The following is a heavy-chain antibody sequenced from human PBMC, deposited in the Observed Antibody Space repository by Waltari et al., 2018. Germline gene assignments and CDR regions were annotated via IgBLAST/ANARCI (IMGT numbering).Heavy chain of an antibody. J-gene: IGHJ2*01. V-gene: IGHV3-21*01. CDR3: ARARTTAVGLWYFDL. CDR2: IATRITYI. D-gene: IGHD4-17*01. Sequence: EVHLVESGGGLVTPGGSLRLPCAFSGFPFSSYGFNWVREAPGKGLEWVSSIATRITYIYYADSVQGRFTISRDNANDSLYLQMNSLRAEDTAVYYCARARTTAVGLWYFDLWGRGTLVTVSS. CDR1: GFPFSSYG.